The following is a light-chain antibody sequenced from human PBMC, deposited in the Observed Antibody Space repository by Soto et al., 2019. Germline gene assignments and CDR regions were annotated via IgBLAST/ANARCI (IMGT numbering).Light chain of an antibody. CDR3: SSYTSTSTNV. CDR1: SSDVGGYNY. CDR2: EIS. J-gene: IGLJ1*01. V-gene: IGLV2-14*01. Sequence: QSALTQPASVSGSPGQSITISCTGTSSDVGGYNYVSWYQQHPGKAPKLMIYEISNRPSGVSSRFSGSRSGNTASLTVSGLQAEDEADYYFSSYTSTSTNVFGTGTKLTVL.